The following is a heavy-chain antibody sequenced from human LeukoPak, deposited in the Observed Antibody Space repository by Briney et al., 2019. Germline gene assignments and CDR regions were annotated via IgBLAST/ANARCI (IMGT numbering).Heavy chain of an antibody. Sequence: PGGSLRLSCAASGFIFSSFSVNWVRQAPGKGLEWVSSISTSGGLSSIYYADSVKGRFTISRDNAKNSLYLQMNSLGAEDTAVYYCAKDLSPAVPTSPDAFDIWGQGTMVSVSS. CDR3: AKDLSPAVPTSPDAFDI. CDR1: GFIFSSFS. CDR2: ISTSGGLSSI. D-gene: IGHD6-19*01. J-gene: IGHJ3*02. V-gene: IGHV3-21*04.